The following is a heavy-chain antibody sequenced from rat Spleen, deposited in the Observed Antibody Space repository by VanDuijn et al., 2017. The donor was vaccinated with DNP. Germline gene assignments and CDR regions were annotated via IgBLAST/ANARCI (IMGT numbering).Heavy chain of an antibody. Sequence: QVQLKESGPGLVQPSQTLSLTCTVSGFSLTNYHVNWVRQPPGKGLEWMGRIQSGGNTDYNSALKSRLSISRDTSKSQVFLKMSGVQTEDTAIYFSAGHYTYWGQGVMVTVSS. CDR1: GFSLTNYH. CDR2: IQSGGNT. D-gene: IGHD1-2*01. J-gene: IGHJ2*01. V-gene: IGHV2-27*01. CDR3: AGHYTY.